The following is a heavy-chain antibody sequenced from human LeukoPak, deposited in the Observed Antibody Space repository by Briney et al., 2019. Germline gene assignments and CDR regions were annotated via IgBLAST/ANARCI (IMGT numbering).Heavy chain of an antibody. D-gene: IGHD2-2*01. CDR1: GGTFSSYA. Sequence: GALVKVSCKASGGTFSSYAISRVRQAPGQGLEWMGGIIPIFGTANYAQKFQGRVTITTDESTSTAYMELSSLRSEDTAVYYCARGAVYCSSTSCYVSYYYMDVWGKGTTVTVSS. CDR2: IIPIFGTA. V-gene: IGHV1-69*05. J-gene: IGHJ6*03. CDR3: ARGAVYCSSTSCYVSYYYMDV.